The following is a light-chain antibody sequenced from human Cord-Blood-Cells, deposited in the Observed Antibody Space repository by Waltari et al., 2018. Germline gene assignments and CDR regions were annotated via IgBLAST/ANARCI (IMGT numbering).Light chain of an antibody. CDR3: SSYTSSSTYV. V-gene: IGLV2-14*03. Sequence: QYALIQTASVSGSPGQSLPISCTGTRSDVGGYTSVYWYQKHPGKAPKLMIYDVSNRPSGVSNRFSGSKSGNTASLTISGLQAEDDADYYCSSYTSSSTYVFGTGTKVTVL. CDR2: DVS. CDR1: RSDVGGYTS. J-gene: IGLJ1*01.